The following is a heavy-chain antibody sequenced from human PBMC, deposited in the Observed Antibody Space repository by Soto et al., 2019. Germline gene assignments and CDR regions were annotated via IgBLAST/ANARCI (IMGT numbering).Heavy chain of an antibody. CDR3: ARTYGDSGDYFDY. V-gene: IGHV4-34*01. CDR2: INHRGST. CDR1: GGSFSGYY. Sequence: QVQLQQWGAGLLKPSETLSLNCAVYGGSFSGYYWSWIRQPPGKGLEWIGEINHRGSTNYIPSLKSRVTISVDTSKNQFSLRLSSVTAADTAVYYCARTYGDSGDYFDYWGQGTLVTVSS. J-gene: IGHJ4*02. D-gene: IGHD4-17*01.